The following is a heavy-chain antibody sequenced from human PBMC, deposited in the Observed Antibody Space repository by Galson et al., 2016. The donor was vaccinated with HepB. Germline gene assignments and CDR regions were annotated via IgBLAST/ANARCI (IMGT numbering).Heavy chain of an antibody. D-gene: IGHD3-9*01. CDR3: AKNDILAGYSAFDY. V-gene: IGHV3-30-3*02. CDR1: GFDFNDSS. CDR2: VSFDGRNT. Sequence: SLRLSCAGSGFDFNDSSIHWVRQSPGKGLEWVAGVSFDGRNTYYADSVKGRFIISRDSSKKTVYLQMNSLRAEDTAVYYCAKNDILAGYSAFDYWGQGTLVTVSS. J-gene: IGHJ4*02.